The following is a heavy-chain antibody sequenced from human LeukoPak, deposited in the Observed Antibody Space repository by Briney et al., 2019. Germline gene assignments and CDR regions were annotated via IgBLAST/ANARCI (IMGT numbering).Heavy chain of an antibody. J-gene: IGHJ4*02. CDR3: ARRPMVIDY. CDR2: IYYSGST. CDR1: GGSISSYY. D-gene: IGHD3-10*01. Sequence: PSETLSLTCTVSGGSISSYYWSWIRQPPGKGLEWIGYIYYSGSTNYNPSLKSRVAISVDTSKNQFSLNLSSVTAADTAVYYCARRPMVIDYWGQGTLVTASS. V-gene: IGHV4-59*12.